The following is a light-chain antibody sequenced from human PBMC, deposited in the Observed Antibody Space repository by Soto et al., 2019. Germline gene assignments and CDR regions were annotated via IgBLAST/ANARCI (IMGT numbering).Light chain of an antibody. CDR2: RNN. Sequence: QSVLTQPPSASGTPGQRVTISCSGSSSNIGSNYVYWYQHLPGTAPKLLIYRNNQRPSGVPDRFSGAKSGTSASLAISGLRSEDEADYYSATWDDSLSVLCVFGTGTKVTVL. V-gene: IGLV1-47*01. J-gene: IGLJ1*01. CDR3: ATWDDSLSVLCV. CDR1: SSNIGSNY.